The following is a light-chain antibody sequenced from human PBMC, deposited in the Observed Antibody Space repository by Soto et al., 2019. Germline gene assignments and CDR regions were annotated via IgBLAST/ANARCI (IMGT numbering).Light chain of an antibody. V-gene: IGLV2-14*01. CDR2: EVT. CDR1: TSDVGGYHF. J-gene: IGLJ1*01. Sequence: QSALTQPASVSGSPGQSITLSCTGTTSDVGGYHFVSWYQQHPGKAPKLMIYEVTNRPSGVSDRFSGSKSGNTASLTISGLQAEDEADYYCYSYTTTSTYVFGSGTKGTAL. CDR3: YSYTTTSTYV.